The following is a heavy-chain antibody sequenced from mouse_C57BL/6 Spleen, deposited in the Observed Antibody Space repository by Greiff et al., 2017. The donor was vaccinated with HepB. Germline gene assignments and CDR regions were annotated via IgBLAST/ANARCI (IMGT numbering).Heavy chain of an antibody. CDR2: IWRGGST. D-gene: IGHD2-10*01. CDR1: GFSLTSYG. V-gene: IGHV2-5*01. J-gene: IGHJ2*01. Sequence: QVHVKQSGPGLVQPSQSLSITCTVSGFSLTSYGVHWVRQSPGKGLEWLGVIWRGGSTDYNAAFMSRLSITKDNSKSQVFFKMNSLQADDTAIYYCAKTSAYYGNSGFDYWGQGTTLTVSS. CDR3: AKTSAYYGNSGFDY.